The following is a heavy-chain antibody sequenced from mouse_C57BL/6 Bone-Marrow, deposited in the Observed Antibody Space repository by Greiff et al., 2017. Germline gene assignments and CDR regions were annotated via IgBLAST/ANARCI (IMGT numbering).Heavy chain of an antibody. J-gene: IGHJ3*01. CDR2: IYPSDSET. CDR1: GYTFTSYW. CDR3: ARGGWLLRGFAD. V-gene: IGHV1-61*01. Sequence: QVQLQQPGAELVRPGSSVKLSCKASGYTFTSYWMDWVKQRPGQGLEWIGNIYPSDSETHYNQQLKDKATLTVDKSSSTAYMQLSSLTSEDCAVYYCARGGWLLRGFADWGQGTLVTVSA. D-gene: IGHD2-3*01.